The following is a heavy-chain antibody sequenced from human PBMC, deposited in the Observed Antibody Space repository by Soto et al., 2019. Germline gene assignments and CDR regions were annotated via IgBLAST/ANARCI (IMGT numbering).Heavy chain of an antibody. CDR3: AKAKSYDFWSGYYWYFDL. CDR2: ISWNSGSI. Sequence: EVQLVESGGGLVQPGRSLRLSCAASGFTFDDYAMHWVRQAPGKGLEWVSGISWNSGSIGYADSVKGRFTISRDNAKNSLYLQMNSLRAEDTALYYCAKAKSYDFWSGYYWYFDLWGRGTLVTVSS. V-gene: IGHV3-9*01. CDR1: GFTFDDYA. D-gene: IGHD3-3*01. J-gene: IGHJ2*01.